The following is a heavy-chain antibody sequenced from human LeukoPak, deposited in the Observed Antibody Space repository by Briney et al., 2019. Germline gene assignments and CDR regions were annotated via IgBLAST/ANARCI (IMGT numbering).Heavy chain of an antibody. J-gene: IGHJ3*02. D-gene: IGHD6-13*01. CDR3: AKDSSSWIDAFDI. CDR2: INHSGST. Sequence: PSETLSLTCAVYGGSFSGYYWSWIRQPPGKGLEWIGEINHSGSTNYNPSLKSRVTISVDTSKNQLSLKLSSVTAADTAVYYCAKDSSSWIDAFDIWGQGTMVTVSS. V-gene: IGHV4-34*01. CDR1: GGSFSGYY.